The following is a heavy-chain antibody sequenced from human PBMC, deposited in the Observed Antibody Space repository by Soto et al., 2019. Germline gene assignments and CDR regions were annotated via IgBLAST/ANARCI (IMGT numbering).Heavy chain of an antibody. CDR2: INHSGST. V-gene: IGHV4-34*01. CDR1: GGSFSGYY. J-gene: IGHJ6*02. Sequence: PSETLSLTCAVYGGSFSGYYWSWIRQPPGKGLEWIGEINHSGSTNYNPSLKSRVTISVDTSKNQFSLKLSSVTAADTAVYYCARLGGYCSGGSCTKNTNYYYGMDVWGQGTTVTVSS. CDR3: ARLGGYCSGGSCTKNTNYYYGMDV. D-gene: IGHD2-15*01.